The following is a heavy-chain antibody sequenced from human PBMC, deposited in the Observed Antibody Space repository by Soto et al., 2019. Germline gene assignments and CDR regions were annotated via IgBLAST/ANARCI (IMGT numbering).Heavy chain of an antibody. D-gene: IGHD2-2*01. J-gene: IGHJ4*02. V-gene: IGHV3-23*01. CDR2: ISGSGAST. Sequence: EVQLLESGGGLVQPGGSLRLSCAASGFTFSNNAMSWVRQAPGKGLEWVSAISGSGASTYYADSVKGRFTISRDNSKNTLYLQMNSLRAEDTAVYYCAKEYCASTSCNFDHWGQGTLVTVSS. CDR1: GFTFSNNA. CDR3: AKEYCASTSCNFDH.